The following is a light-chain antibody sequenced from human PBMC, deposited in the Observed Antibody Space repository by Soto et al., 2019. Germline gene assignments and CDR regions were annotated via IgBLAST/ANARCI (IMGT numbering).Light chain of an antibody. CDR1: SNDVGGYDH. CDR2: EVT. J-gene: IGLJ1*01. Sequence: QSALTQPPSASGSPGQSVTIPCTGTSNDVGGYDHVSWYQQHPGKAPKLMIYEVTKRPAGVPDRFSGSKSGNTASLTVSGLQAEDEADYFCSSDAGNYNYVFGTGTKLTVL. CDR3: SSDAGNYNYV. V-gene: IGLV2-8*01.